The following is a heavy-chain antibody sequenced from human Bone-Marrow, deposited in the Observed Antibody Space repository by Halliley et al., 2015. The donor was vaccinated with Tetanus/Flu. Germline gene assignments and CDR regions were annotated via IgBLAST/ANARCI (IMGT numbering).Heavy chain of an antibody. D-gene: IGHD4-17*01. J-gene: IGHJ4*02. CDR3: AAEQPTVRALDS. V-gene: IGHV1-3*01. CDR2: ISVGNGNT. Sequence: EWLGWISVGNGNTKYSPKLEGRVTMTRDPAATMTHMELTSLRLEATAVYYCAAEQPTVRALDSWGRGTLVIVSS.